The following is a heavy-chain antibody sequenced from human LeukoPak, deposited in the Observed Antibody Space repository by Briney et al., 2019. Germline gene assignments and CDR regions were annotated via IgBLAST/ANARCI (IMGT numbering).Heavy chain of an antibody. Sequence: SETLSLTCSVPGGSITDYYWSWLRQPPGKGLEWIGYIYSTSGGTNYNPSLKSRVTISVDMSKKQISLELTFLTASDTAVYYCARANLYCSGGSCYPNWFDPWGQGTPVTVSS. J-gene: IGHJ5*02. V-gene: IGHV4-59*01. CDR1: GGSITDYY. D-gene: IGHD2-15*01. CDR3: ARANLYCSGGSCYPNWFDP. CDR2: IYSTSGGT.